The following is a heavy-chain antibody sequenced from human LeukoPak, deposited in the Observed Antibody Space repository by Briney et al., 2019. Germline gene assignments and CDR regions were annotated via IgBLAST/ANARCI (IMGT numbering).Heavy chain of an antibody. V-gene: IGHV3-74*01. CDR3: ARDAIGVDKSPF. CDR2: IKSDGSTT. J-gene: IGHJ4*02. Sequence: PGGSLRLSCAASGLTFNNYWMHWVRQAPGKGLVWVSRIKSDGSTTYYADSVKGRFTISRDNAKNTLFLQMNSLSAEDTAVYYCARDAIGVDKSPFWGQGTLVTVSS. D-gene: IGHD3-3*01. CDR1: GLTFNNYW.